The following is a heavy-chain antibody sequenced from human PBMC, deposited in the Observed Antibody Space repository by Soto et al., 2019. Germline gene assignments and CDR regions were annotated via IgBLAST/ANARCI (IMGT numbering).Heavy chain of an antibody. CDR3: ARWPAGSAFDF. CDR2: TGTTGDT. V-gene: IGHV3-13*01. Sequence: EVQLVESGGGLVQPGGSLRLSCAASGFTFRSYDMHWVRQATGKGLEWVSGTGTTGDTYYAGSVKGRFTVSREDAKSSLYLQMNSLRAEDTAVYDCARWPAGSAFDFWGQGILVTVSS. D-gene: IGHD2-15*01. J-gene: IGHJ4*02. CDR1: GFTFRSYD.